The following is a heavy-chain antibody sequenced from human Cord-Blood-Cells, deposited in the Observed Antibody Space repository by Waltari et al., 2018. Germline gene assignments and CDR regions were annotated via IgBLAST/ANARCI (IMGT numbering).Heavy chain of an antibody. Sequence: QLQLQESGPGLVKPSETLSLTCTVSGGSISSRRYYWGWIRQPPGKGLEWIGSIYYSGSTYYNPSLKSRVTISVDTSKNQFSLKLSSVTAADTAVYYCASPGTTVTTAWGEWGQGTLVTVSS. CDR3: ASPGTTVTTAWGE. V-gene: IGHV4-39*01. D-gene: IGHD4-4*01. J-gene: IGHJ4*02. CDR1: GGSISSRRYY. CDR2: IYYSGST.